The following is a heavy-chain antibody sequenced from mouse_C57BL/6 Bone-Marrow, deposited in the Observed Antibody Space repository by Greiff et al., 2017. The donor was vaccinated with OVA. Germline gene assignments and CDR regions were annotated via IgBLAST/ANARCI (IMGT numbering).Heavy chain of an antibody. D-gene: IGHD1-1*01. CDR2: ILPGSGNT. CDR3: ARLGGSNVDS. V-gene: IGHV1-9*01. Sequence: QVQLQQSGAELMKPGASVKLSCKATGYTFTGYWIEWVKQRPGHGLEWIGEILPGSGNTNYNEKFKGKATVTADTSSNTAYIRLSSLTAEDSTIYYCARLGGSNVDSWGQGTTLTVSS. J-gene: IGHJ2*01. CDR1: GYTFTGYW.